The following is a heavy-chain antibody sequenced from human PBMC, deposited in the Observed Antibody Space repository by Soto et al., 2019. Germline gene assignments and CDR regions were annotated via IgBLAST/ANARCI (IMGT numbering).Heavy chain of an antibody. CDR2: ISSSGSTI. CDR1: GFTFSSYE. J-gene: IGHJ5*02. Sequence: GGSLRLSCAASGFTFSSYEMNWVRQAPGKGLEWVSYISSSGSTIYYADSVKGRFTISRDNAKNSLYLQMNSLRAEDTAVYYCARERVAATRNWFDPWGQGTLVTVPS. CDR3: ARERVAATRNWFDP. V-gene: IGHV3-48*03. D-gene: IGHD2-15*01.